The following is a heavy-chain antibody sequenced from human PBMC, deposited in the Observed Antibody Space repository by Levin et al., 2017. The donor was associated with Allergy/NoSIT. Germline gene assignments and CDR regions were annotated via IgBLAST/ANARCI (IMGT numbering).Heavy chain of an antibody. Sequence: LSLTCAASGFTFSSYEMNWVRQAPGKGLEWVSYISSSGSTIYYADSVKGRFTISRDNAKNSLYLQMNSLRAEDTAVYYCARGVSRNFDYWGQGTLVTVSS. V-gene: IGHV3-48*03. CDR1: GFTFSSYE. CDR3: ARGVSRNFDY. J-gene: IGHJ4*02. D-gene: IGHD5/OR15-5a*01. CDR2: ISSSGSTI.